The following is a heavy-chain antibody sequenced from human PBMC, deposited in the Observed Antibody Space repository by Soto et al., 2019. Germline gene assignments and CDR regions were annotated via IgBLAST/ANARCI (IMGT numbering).Heavy chain of an antibody. J-gene: IGHJ4*01. Sequence: GGSLRLSCAASGFTFSSSWMHWVRQAPGRGLEWVANIKEDGSEKYYVDSVKGRLTISRDNAKNSLYLQMNSLRAEDTAVYYCARVNYYNNSGFFDYWGHGTLVTVSS. D-gene: IGHD3-22*01. CDR2: IKEDGSEK. V-gene: IGHV3-7*04. CDR3: ARVNYYNNSGFFDY. CDR1: GFTFSSSW.